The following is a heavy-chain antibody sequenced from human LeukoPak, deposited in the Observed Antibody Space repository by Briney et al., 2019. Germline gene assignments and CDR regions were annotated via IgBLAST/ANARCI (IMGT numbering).Heavy chain of an antibody. CDR1: GFTFSSYA. CDR3: AHRIGAAGTPTGFDY. V-gene: IGHV3-23*01. CDR2: ISGSGGST. D-gene: IGHD6-13*01. Sequence: GGSLRLSCAASGFTFSSYAMSWVRQAPGKGLEWVSAISGSGGSTYYADSVKGRFSISRDNSKTTLYLQMNSLRAENTAVYYCAHRIGAAGTPTGFDYWGQGTLVTVSS. J-gene: IGHJ4*02.